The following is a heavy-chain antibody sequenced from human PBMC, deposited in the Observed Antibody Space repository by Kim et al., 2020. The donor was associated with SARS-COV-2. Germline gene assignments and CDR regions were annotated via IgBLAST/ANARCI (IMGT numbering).Heavy chain of an antibody. CDR1: GFTFRSYA. J-gene: IGHJ4*02. CDR2: VNPAGRAT. V-gene: IGHV3-23*01. Sequence: GGSLRLSCAASGFTFRSYAMAWVRQAPGKGLEWVSTVNPAGRATHYADSVKGRFTISRDMSKNTVSLQMDSLRVEDTAVYYCAKDVAGSTCGGNCYHDGAPDYWGQGTLVIVSS. CDR3: AKDVAGSTCGGNCYHDGAPDY. D-gene: IGHD2-21*01.